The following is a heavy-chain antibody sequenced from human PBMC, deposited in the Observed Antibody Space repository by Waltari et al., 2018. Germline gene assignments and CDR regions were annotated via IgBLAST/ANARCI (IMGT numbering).Heavy chain of an antibody. CDR3: ATNHLVRGSHWSYGMDV. CDR2: SKSRSDGGTG. J-gene: IGHJ6*02. V-gene: IGHV3-15*01. CDR1: GFNINDAW. Sequence: VQLVESGGGSVKPGGSLRLSCTASGFNINDAWMSWVRQAAGKGLEWVGHSKSRSDGGTGEYAAPVKGRFAISRDDSKNTVWLQMDSLKTEDTAVYYCATNHLVRGSHWSYGMDVWGQGTTVTVSS. D-gene: IGHD3-10*01.